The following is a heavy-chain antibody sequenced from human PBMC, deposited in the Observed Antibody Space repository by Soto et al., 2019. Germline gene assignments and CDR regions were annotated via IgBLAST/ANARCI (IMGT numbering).Heavy chain of an antibody. D-gene: IGHD4-17*01. Sequence: QVQLVESGGGVVQPGRSLRLSCAASGFTFSSYAMHWVRQAPGKGLEWVAVISYDGSNKYHADSVKGRFTISRDNSKNTLYLQMNSLRAEDTDVYYCEREFGITVTPRFDYWGQGTLVTVSS. V-gene: IGHV3-30-3*01. CDR1: GFTFSSYA. J-gene: IGHJ4*02. CDR3: EREFGITVTPRFDY. CDR2: ISYDGSNK.